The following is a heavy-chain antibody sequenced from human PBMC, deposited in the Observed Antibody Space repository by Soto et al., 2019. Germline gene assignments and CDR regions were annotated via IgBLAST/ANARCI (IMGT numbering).Heavy chain of an antibody. CDR1: GFTFSSYA. D-gene: IGHD2-15*01. CDR3: AKDLSDGNPGYYYYGMDV. V-gene: IGHV3-23*01. CDR2: ISGSGGST. Sequence: GGSLRLSCAASGFTFSSYAMSWVRQAPGKGLEWVSAISGSGGSTYYADSVKGRFTISRDNSKNTLYLQMNSLGAEDTAVYYCAKDLSDGNPGYYYYGMDVWGQGTTVTVSS. J-gene: IGHJ6*02.